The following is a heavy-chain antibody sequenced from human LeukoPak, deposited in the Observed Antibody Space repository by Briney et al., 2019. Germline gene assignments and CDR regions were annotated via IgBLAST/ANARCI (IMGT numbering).Heavy chain of an antibody. J-gene: IGHJ5*02. Sequence: PGGSLRLSCAASGFTFSSHWMHWVRQAPGKGLVWVSRISPDGSTTKNADSVKGRFTISRDNASSTLFLQLNSLRAEDTAVYYCAREINKWFDPWGQGTLVTVSS. CDR2: ISPDGSTT. CDR3: AREINKWFDP. V-gene: IGHV3-74*03. CDR1: GFTFSSHW.